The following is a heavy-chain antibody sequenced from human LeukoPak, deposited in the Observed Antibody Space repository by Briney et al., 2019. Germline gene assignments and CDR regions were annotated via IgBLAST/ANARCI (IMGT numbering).Heavy chain of an antibody. J-gene: IGHJ4*02. Sequence: GGSLRLSCAASGFTFSSYAMHWVRQAPGKGLEWVAVISYDGSNKYYADSVKGRFTISRDNSKNTLYLQMNSLRAEDTAVYYCARDRVLFGRIAVAGTFDYWGQGTLVTVSS. D-gene: IGHD6-19*01. CDR1: GFTFSSYA. CDR3: ARDRVLFGRIAVAGTFDY. CDR2: ISYDGSNK. V-gene: IGHV3-30-3*01.